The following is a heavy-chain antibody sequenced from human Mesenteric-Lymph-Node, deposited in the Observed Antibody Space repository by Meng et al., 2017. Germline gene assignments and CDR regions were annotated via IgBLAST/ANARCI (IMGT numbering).Heavy chain of an antibody. V-gene: IGHV3-11*01. Sequence: GGSLRLSCAASGFTFSDYYMSWIRQAPGKGLEWVSYISSSGSTIYYADSVKGRFTISRDNAKNSLYLQMDSLRAEDTALYYCAKDTRYSSGWYLDYWGQGTLITVSS. D-gene: IGHD6-19*01. CDR3: AKDTRYSSGWYLDY. J-gene: IGHJ4*02. CDR1: GFTFSDYY. CDR2: ISSSGSTI.